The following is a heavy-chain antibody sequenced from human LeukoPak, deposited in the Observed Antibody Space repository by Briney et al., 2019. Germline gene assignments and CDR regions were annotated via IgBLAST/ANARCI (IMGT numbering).Heavy chain of an antibody. CDR3: ARINSSSSPHFDY. J-gene: IGHJ4*02. CDR1: GFTLSSYW. Sequence: PGGSLRVSCAASGFTLSSYWMSWVRQAPGKGLEWVANINQDGSEKSYVDSVKGRFTISRDNAKNSLFLQMNSLRAEDTAVYYCARINSSSSPHFDYWGQGTLVTVSS. V-gene: IGHV3-7*01. CDR2: INQDGSEK. D-gene: IGHD6-6*01.